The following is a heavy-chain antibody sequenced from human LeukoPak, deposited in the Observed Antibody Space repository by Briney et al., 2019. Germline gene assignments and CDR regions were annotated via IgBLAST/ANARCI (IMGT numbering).Heavy chain of an antibody. CDR1: GFTFSSYS. CDR3: ARGDTMVRGVILSLYYYYGMGV. J-gene: IGHJ6*02. CDR2: ISSSSSYI. Sequence: GGSLRHSCAASGFTFSSYSMNWVRQAPGKGLEWVSSISSSSSYIYYADSVKGRFTISRDNAKNSLYLQMNSLRAEDTAVYYCARGDTMVRGVILSLYYYYGMGVWGQGTTVTVSS. D-gene: IGHD3-10*01. V-gene: IGHV3-21*01.